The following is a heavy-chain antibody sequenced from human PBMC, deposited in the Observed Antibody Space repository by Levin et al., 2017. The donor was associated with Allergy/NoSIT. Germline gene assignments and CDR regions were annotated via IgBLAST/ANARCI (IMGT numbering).Heavy chain of an antibody. CDR1: GGTFSSYA. Sequence: ASVKVSCKASGGTFSSYAISWVRQAPGQGLEWMGRIIPILGIANYAQKFQGRVTITADKSTSTAYMELSSLRSEDTAVYYCARDVRYFDWLYDYWGQGTLVTVSS. CDR2: IIPILGIA. CDR3: ARDVRYFDWLYDY. D-gene: IGHD3-9*01. J-gene: IGHJ4*02. V-gene: IGHV1-69*04.